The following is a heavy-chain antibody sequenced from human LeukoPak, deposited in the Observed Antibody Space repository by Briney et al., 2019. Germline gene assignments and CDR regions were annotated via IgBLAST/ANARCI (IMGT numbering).Heavy chain of an antibody. V-gene: IGHV3-72*01. D-gene: IGHD1-1*01. CDR2: IRNKANSYTT. J-gene: IGHJ4*02. CDR1: GFIFSGHY. Sequence: PGGSLRLSCAASGFIFSGHYMDWFRQAPGKGLEWVVRIRNKANSYTTEYAASVKGRFTISRDDSKNSLSLQMNSLKTEDTAVYYCARSSPNWPFDYWGQGTLVTVSS. CDR3: ARSSPNWPFDY.